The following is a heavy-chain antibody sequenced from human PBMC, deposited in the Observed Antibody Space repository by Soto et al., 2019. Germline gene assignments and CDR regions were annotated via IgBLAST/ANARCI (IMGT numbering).Heavy chain of an antibody. V-gene: IGHV3-48*02. Sequence: GGSLRLSCAASGFTFSSYSMNWVRQAPGKGLEWVSYISSSSSTIYYADSVKGRFTISRDNAKNSLYLQMNSLRDEDTAVYYCARASSYGDYEDYYYYYGMDVWGQGITVSVSS. D-gene: IGHD4-17*01. CDR3: ARASSYGDYEDYYYYYGMDV. J-gene: IGHJ6*02. CDR1: GFTFSSYS. CDR2: ISSSSSTI.